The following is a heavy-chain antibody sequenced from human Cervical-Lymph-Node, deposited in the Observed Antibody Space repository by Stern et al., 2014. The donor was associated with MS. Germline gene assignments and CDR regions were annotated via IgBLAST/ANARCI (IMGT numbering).Heavy chain of an antibody. J-gene: IGHJ4*02. CDR3: ARSALTSLDY. Sequence: VQLVESGGGLVQPGESLRLSCAASGFTFSSYPMNWVRQAPGKGLEWVSYISLRHCTTYYADSVKGRFTISRDSANNSLYLQMDRLRVEDTAVYFCARSALTSLDYWGQGTLVTVSS. V-gene: IGHV3-48*01. CDR2: ISLRHCTT. CDR1: GFTFSSYP. D-gene: IGHD1-14*01.